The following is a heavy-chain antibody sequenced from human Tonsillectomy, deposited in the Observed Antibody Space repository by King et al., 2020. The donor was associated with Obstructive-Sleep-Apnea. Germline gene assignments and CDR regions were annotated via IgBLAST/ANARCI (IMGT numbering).Heavy chain of an antibody. CDR2: IYSSGST. CDR3: ARLVTIFGVVIERFDY. V-gene: IGHV4-30-4*07. J-gene: IGHJ4*02. CDR1: GGSISSGGYS. Sequence: QLQESGPGLVKPSQTLSLTCAVSGGSISSGGYSWTWIRQPPGKGLEWIGYIYSSGSTYYNPSLKSRVTISVETSKNHFSLNLSSVTAADTAVYYCARLVTIFGVVIERFDYWGQGTLVTVSS. D-gene: IGHD3-3*01.